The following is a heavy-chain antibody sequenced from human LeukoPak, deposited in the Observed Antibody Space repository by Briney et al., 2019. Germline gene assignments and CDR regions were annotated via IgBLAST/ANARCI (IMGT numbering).Heavy chain of an antibody. CDR2: ISAYNGNT. CDR3: ARVGPYSSSWYSPPPQNWFDP. D-gene: IGHD6-13*01. Sequence: GASVKVSCKASGYTFTSYGISWVRQAPGQGLEWMGWISAYNGNTNYAQKLQGRVTMTTDTSTSTAYMELRSLRSDDTAVYYCARVGPYSSSWYSPPPQNWFDPWGQGTLVTVSS. CDR1: GYTFTSYG. V-gene: IGHV1-18*01. J-gene: IGHJ5*02.